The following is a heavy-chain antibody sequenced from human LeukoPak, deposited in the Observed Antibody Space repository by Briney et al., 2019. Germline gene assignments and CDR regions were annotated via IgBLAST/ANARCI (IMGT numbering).Heavy chain of an antibody. V-gene: IGHV3-30-3*01. CDR3: ARDNAAAGLSLDY. D-gene: IGHD6-13*01. CDR2: ISYDGSNK. J-gene: IGHJ4*02. CDR1: GITFSSSA. Sequence: PGGSLRLSCAASGITFSSSAMSWVRQAPGKGLEWVAVISYDGSNKYYADSVKGRFTISRDNSKNTLYLQMNSLRAEDTAVYYCARDNAAAGLSLDYWGQGTLVTVSS.